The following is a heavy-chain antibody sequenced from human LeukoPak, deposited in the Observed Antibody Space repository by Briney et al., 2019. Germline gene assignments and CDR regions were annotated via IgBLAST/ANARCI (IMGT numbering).Heavy chain of an antibody. CDR2: ISGSGDYT. CDR3: AKVTYGSGTYGAFDS. D-gene: IGHD3-10*01. Sequence: GGSLRLFCAASGFTFSSYGMSWVRQAPGKGLERGSTISGSGDYTYYADSVKGRFTISRDNSKNTLHLQMNSLRAEDTAVYYCAKVTYGSGTYGAFDSWGQGTLVTVSS. CDR1: GFTFSSYG. V-gene: IGHV3-23*01. J-gene: IGHJ4*02.